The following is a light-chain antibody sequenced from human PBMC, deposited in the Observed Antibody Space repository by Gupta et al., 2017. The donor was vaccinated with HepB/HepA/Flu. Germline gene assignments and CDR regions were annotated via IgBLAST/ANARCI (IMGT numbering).Light chain of an antibody. CDR2: DAS. CDR3: QQRSNWPHT. CDR1: QSVSSY. Sequence: EIVLTQSPATLSLSPGERATLSCRASQSVSSYLTWYQQKPGQAPRLLIFDASNRATGIPVRFSGSGSGTDFTLTISSLEPEDFAVYYCQQRSNWPHTFGPGTKVDIK. J-gene: IGKJ3*01. V-gene: IGKV3-11*01.